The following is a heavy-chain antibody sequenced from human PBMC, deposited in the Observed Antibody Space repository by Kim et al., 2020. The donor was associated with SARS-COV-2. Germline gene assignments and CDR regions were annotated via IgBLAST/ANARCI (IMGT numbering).Heavy chain of an antibody. J-gene: IGHJ3*02. CDR1: GFTFSSYW. Sequence: GGSLRLSCVASGFTFSSYWMNWVRQAPGKGLEWVAYIKQDGSEKYYVDSVRGRFTISRDNAKNSLYLQMNSLRAEDTAVYYCASEVVDAFDIWGQGTMVTVSS. CDR3: ASEVVDAFDI. D-gene: IGHD2-21*01. V-gene: IGHV3-7*01. CDR2: IKQDGSEK.